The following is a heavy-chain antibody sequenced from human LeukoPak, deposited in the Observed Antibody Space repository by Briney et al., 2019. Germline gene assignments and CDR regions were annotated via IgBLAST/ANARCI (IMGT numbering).Heavy chain of an antibody. CDR3: ARVTMVRGVIIDALGY. J-gene: IGHJ4*02. CDR1: GGTFSSYA. D-gene: IGHD3-10*01. CDR2: IIPIFGTA. V-gene: IGHV1-69*01. Sequence: SVKVSCKASGGTFSSYAISWVRQAPGQGLEWMGGIIPIFGTANYAQKFQGRVTITADESTSTAYMELSSLRSEDTAVYYCARVTMVRGVIIDALGYWGQGTLVTVSS.